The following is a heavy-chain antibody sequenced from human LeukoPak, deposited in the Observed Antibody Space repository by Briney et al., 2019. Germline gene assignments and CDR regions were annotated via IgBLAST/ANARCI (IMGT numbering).Heavy chain of an antibody. V-gene: IGHV3-30*03. CDR3: ATTYYDSSGYYYLGY. D-gene: IGHD3-22*01. CDR1: GFTFSSYG. J-gene: IGHJ4*02. Sequence: PGGSLRLSCAASGFTFSSYGMHWVRQAPGKGLEWVAVISYDGSNKYYADSVKGRFTISRDNSKNTLYLQMNSLRAEDTAVYYCATTYYDSSGYYYLGYWGQGTLVTVSS. CDR2: ISYDGSNK.